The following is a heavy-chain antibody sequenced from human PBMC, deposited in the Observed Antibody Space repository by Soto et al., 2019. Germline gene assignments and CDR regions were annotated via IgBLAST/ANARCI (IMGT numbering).Heavy chain of an antibody. J-gene: IGHJ4*02. CDR3: AKDMVGYCSSTSCYVYYFDY. CDR1: GFTFDDYA. D-gene: IGHD2-2*03. CDR2: ISWNSGSI. V-gene: IGHV3-9*01. Sequence: GGSLRLSCAASGFTFDDYAMDWVRQAPGKGLEWVSGISWNSGSIGYADSVKGRFTISRDNAKNSLYLQMNSLRAEDTALYYCAKDMVGYCSSTSCYVYYFDYWGQGTLVTVSS.